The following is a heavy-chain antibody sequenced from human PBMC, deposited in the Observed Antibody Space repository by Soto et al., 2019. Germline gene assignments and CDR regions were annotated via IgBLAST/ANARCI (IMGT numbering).Heavy chain of an antibody. J-gene: IGHJ6*02. V-gene: IGHV1-46*01. Sequence: ASVKVSCKASGYTFTSYYMHWVRQAPGQGLEWMGIISPSGGSTSYAQKFQGRVTMTRDTSTSTVYMELSSLRSEDTAVYYCARAIPNSQGYYYYGMDVWGQGTTVTVSS. D-gene: IGHD1-7*01. CDR3: ARAIPNSQGYYYYGMDV. CDR1: GYTFTSYY. CDR2: ISPSGGST.